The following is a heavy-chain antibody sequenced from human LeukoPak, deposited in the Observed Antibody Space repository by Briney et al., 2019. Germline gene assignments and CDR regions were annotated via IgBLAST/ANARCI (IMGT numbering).Heavy chain of an antibody. D-gene: IGHD5-18*01. V-gene: IGHV4-39*07. Sequence: SETLSLTCTVSGHSSSSDFSINSGLYWAWIRQPPGKNLEWIGSIYYSGSTYYNPSLKSRVTISVDTSKNQFSLKLSSVTAADTAVYYCAYSYGYGGYFDYWGQGTLVTVSS. CDR3: AYSYGYGGYFDY. CDR2: IYYSGST. CDR1: GHSSSS. J-gene: IGHJ4*02.